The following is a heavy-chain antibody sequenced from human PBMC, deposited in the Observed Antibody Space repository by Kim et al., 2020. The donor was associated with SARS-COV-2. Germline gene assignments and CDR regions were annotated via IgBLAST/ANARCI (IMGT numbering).Heavy chain of an antibody. CDR3: ARDLRKGSYFDY. V-gene: IGHV3-33*08. D-gene: IGHD3-10*01. J-gene: IGHJ4*02. CDR2: IWYDGSNI. Sequence: GGSLRLSCAASGFTFRTSGMHWVRQTPGKGLEWVAVIWYDGSNIHYADPMKGRFTISRDNSKNTLYLEMNSLRDADTAVYYCARDLRKGSYFDYWGQGTLVTVSS. CDR1: GFTFRTSG.